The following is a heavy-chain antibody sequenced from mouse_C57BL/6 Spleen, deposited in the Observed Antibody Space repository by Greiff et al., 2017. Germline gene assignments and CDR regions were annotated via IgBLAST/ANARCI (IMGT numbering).Heavy chain of an antibody. D-gene: IGHD3-2*02. CDR3: ARQRRLRNYFDY. Sequence: EVKLLESGPGLVKPSQSLSLTCSVTGYSITSGYYWNWIRQFPGNKLEWMGYISYDGSNNYNPSLKNRISITRDTSKNQFFLKLNSVTTEDTATYYCARQRRLRNYFDYWGQGTTLTVSS. CDR2: ISYDGSN. V-gene: IGHV3-6*01. J-gene: IGHJ2*01. CDR1: GYSITSGYY.